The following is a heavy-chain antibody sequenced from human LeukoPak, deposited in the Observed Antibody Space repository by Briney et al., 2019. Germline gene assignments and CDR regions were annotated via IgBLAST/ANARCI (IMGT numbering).Heavy chain of an antibody. CDR3: ARSLVIAAPYYYYGMDV. D-gene: IGHD6-6*01. J-gene: IGHJ6*02. CDR1: GGSFSGYY. CDR2: INHSGST. Sequence: SETLSLTCAVYGGSFSGYYWSWIRQPPGKGLEWIGEINHSGSTNYNPSLKNRVTISVDTSKNQFSLKLSSVTAADTAVYYCARSLVIAAPYYYYGMDVWGQGTTVTVSS. V-gene: IGHV4-34*01.